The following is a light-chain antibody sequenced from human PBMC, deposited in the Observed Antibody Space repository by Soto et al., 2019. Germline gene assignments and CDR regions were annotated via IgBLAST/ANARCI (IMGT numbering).Light chain of an antibody. V-gene: IGKV1-5*03. CDR3: QQSYSSPPT. J-gene: IGKJ1*01. CDR1: QTISSW. CDR2: KAS. Sequence: QMTQSPSTLSGSVGDRVTITCRASQTISSWLAWYQQKPGKAPKLLIYKASTLKSGVPSRFSGSGSGTEFTLTISSLQPDDFATYYCQQSYSSPPTFGQGTKVDIK.